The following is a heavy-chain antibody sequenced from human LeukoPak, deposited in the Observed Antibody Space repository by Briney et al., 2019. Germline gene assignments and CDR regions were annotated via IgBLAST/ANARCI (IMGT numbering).Heavy chain of an antibody. CDR2: ISWSSGSI. J-gene: IGHJ4*02. CDR3: AKGGVGHKDVFDY. V-gene: IGHV3-9*01. CDR1: GFTFDDYA. D-gene: IGHD1-26*01. Sequence: GGSLRLSCAASGFTFDDYAMHWVRQAPGKGLEWVSGISWSSGSIGYADSVKGRFTISRDNAKNSLYLQMNSLRAEDTALYYCAKGGVGHKDVFDYWGQGTLVTVSS.